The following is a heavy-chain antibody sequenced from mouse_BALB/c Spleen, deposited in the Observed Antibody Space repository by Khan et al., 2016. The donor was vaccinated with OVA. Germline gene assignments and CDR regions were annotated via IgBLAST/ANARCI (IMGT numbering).Heavy chain of an antibody. J-gene: IGHJ4*01. CDR3: AREGLRGVAMDY. V-gene: IGHV1S56*01. Sequence: QVQLKQSGPELVKPGASVKISCKASGYTFTAYDINWVKQRPGQGLEWIGWIYPGDGSTQYNEDFKGKATLTADRSSNAAYMQLSRLTSENSSVYVGAREGLRGVAMDYWGQGTSVSVSS. CDR2: IYPGDGST. CDR1: GYTFTAYD. D-gene: IGHD2-4*01.